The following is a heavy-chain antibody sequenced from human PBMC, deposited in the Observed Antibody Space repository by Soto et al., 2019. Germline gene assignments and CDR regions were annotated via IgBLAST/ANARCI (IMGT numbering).Heavy chain of an antibody. CDR3: ASETVYYYGSGSYYLPAS. CDR1: GVSIISGDNY. J-gene: IGHJ5*02. V-gene: IGHV4-30-4*01. CDR2: IYYSGST. Sequence: SETLSLTCSVSGVSIISGDNYWTLIRQPPGKGLEWIGYIYYSGSTYYNPSLKSRVSISVDTSKNQFSLKLTSVTAADTAVYYCASETVYYYGSGSYYLPASWGQGTLVTVSS. D-gene: IGHD3-10*01.